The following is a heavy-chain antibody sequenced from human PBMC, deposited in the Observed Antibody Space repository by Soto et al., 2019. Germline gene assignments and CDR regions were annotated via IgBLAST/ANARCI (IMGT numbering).Heavy chain of an antibody. CDR3: AREGYSSGWYGFGY. CDR2: IWYDGSNK. CDR1: GFTFSSYG. V-gene: IGHV3-33*01. Sequence: GGSLRLSCAASGFTFSSYGMHWVRQAPGKGLEWVAVIWYDGSNKYYADSVKGRFTISRDNSKNTLYLQMNSLRAEDTAVYYCAREGYSSGWYGFGYWGQGTLVTVSS. D-gene: IGHD6-19*01. J-gene: IGHJ4*02.